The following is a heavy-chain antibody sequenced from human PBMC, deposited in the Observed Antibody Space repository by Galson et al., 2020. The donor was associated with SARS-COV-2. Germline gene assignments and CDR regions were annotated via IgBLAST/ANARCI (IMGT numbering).Heavy chain of an antibody. V-gene: IGHV3-33*01. CDR3: AREEYMGCTNGVCSLGYFDY. CDR2: IWYDGSNK. Sequence: TGGSLRLSCAASGFTFSNYGMHWVRQAPGKGLEWVAVIWYDGSNKYYADSVKGRFTISRDNSKNTLYLQMNSLRAEDTAVYYCAREEYMGCTNGVCSLGYFDYWGQGTLVTVSS. D-gene: IGHD2-8*01. J-gene: IGHJ4*02. CDR1: GFTFSNYG.